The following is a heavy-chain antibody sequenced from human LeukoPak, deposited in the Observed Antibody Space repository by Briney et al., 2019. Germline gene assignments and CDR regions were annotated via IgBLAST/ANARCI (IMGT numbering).Heavy chain of an antibody. CDR1: GFTFDDYA. V-gene: IGHV3-43*02. CDR2: IGGDGGST. D-gene: IGHD3-22*01. Sequence: GGSLRLSCAASGFTFDDYAMHWVRQAPGKGLEWVSLIGGDGGSTYYADSVKGRFTISRDNSKNSLFMQMKSLRTDDTALYYCVKEPHYYDRSGYFWGQGTLVTVSS. J-gene: IGHJ4*02. CDR3: VKEPHYYDRSGYF.